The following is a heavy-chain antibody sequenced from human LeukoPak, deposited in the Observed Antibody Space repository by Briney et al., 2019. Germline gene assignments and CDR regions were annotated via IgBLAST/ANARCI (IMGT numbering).Heavy chain of an antibody. CDR3: ARGGGMRSWYDFDY. V-gene: IGHV3-7*04. CDR2: IKEAGSEK. CDR1: GFTFSNYW. J-gene: IGHJ4*02. Sequence: GGSLRLSFAASGFTFSNYWMSWVRQAPGKGLEFMANIKEAGSEKYYVDSVKGRFTISRDNDKNSVHLQMNNLRAEDTAVYYCARGGGMRSWYDFDYWGQGILVTVSS. D-gene: IGHD6-13*01.